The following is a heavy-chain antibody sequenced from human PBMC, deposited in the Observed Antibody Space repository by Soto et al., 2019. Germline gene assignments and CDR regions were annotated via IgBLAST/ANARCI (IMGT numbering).Heavy chain of an antibody. CDR3: ARESASFIGAGRRGYFDY. CDR1: GFTFSAFA. J-gene: IGHJ4*02. V-gene: IGHV3-30-3*01. Sequence: QVRLVESGGGVVQPGTSLRLSCAASGFTFSAFAMHWVRQAPGKGLEWVAVTPGDETDRHYADSVKCRFTISRDNSKNTLDLQMSSLRPEDTAVYSCARESASFIGAGRRGYFDYWGQGILVTVSS. D-gene: IGHD6-6*01. CDR2: TPGDETDR.